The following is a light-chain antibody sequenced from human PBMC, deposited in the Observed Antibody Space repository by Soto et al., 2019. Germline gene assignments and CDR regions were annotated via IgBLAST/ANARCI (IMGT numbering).Light chain of an antibody. CDR3: QQYGSSFLT. Sequence: EIVLTQSPATLSLSPGERATLSCRASQSVRSRYLTWYQQKPGQAHRLLMYGTSSRAAGVPDRFSGSGSGTDFTLTISRLEPEDFAVYYCQQYGSSFLTFGGGTKVEIK. CDR2: GTS. V-gene: IGKV3-20*01. CDR1: QSVRSRY. J-gene: IGKJ4*01.